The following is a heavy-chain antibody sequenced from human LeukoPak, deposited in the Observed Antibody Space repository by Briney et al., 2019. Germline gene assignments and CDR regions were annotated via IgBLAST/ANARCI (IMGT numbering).Heavy chain of an antibody. Sequence: GGSLRLSCAASGFTFSSYSMNWVRQAPGKGLEWISYISSSGSTINYADSVKGRFTISRDNSKNTLFLQMNSLRAEDSAVYYCATDREGDPSAYYLVGGQGTLITVSS. CDR1: GFTFSSYS. J-gene: IGHJ4*02. CDR2: ISSSGSTI. CDR3: ATDREGDPSAYYLV. D-gene: IGHD3-22*01. V-gene: IGHV3-48*01.